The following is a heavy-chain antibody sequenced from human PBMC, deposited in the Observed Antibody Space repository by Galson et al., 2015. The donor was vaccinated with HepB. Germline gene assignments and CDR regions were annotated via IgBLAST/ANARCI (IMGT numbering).Heavy chain of an antibody. Sequence: SLRLSCAASGFSFSTYDMHWVRQAPGKGLEWVAILSYDGRNTYSADSVKGRFTVSRDNSKSTLYLQLNSLGVEDTAVYYCAKDSRYISGWYTGRGGLDFWGQGTLVTASS. V-gene: IGHV3-30*18. D-gene: IGHD6-19*01. J-gene: IGHJ4*02. CDR3: AKDSRYISGWYTGRGGLDF. CDR2: LSYDGRNT. CDR1: GFSFSTYD.